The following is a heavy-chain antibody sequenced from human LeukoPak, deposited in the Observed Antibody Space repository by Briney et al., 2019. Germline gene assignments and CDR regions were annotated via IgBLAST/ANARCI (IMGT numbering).Heavy chain of an antibody. Sequence: PGGSLRLSCAASGFTFSSYAMHWVRQAPGKGLEWVAVISYDGSNKYYADSVKGRFTISRDNSKNTLYLQMNSLRAEDTAVYYCARGRGLFDPWGQGTLVTVSS. CDR2: ISYDGSNK. V-gene: IGHV3-30*04. D-gene: IGHD3-16*01. CDR1: GFTFSSYA. CDR3: ARGRGLFDP. J-gene: IGHJ5*02.